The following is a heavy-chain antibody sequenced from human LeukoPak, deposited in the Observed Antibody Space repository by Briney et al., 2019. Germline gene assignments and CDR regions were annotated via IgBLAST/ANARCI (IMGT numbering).Heavy chain of an antibody. CDR2: IQYDGSKK. V-gene: IGHV3-30*02. CDR3: ANLILTGYYGVDY. CDR1: GFTFSSNG. Sequence: GGSLRLSCVASGFTFSSNGMHWVRQAPGKGLEWVTFIQYDGSKKYYADSVKGRFTISRDNSKNTLYLQMNSLRAEDTAVYYCANLILTGYYGVDYWGQGTLVTVSS. D-gene: IGHD3-9*01. J-gene: IGHJ4*02.